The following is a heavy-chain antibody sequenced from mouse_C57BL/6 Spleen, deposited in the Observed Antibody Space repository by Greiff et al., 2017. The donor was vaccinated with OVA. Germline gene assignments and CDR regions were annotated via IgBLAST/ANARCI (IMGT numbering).Heavy chain of an antibody. CDR3: ARDTGNWYFGG. CDR1: GFTFSSYA. Sequence: EVKLMESGGGLVKPGGSLKLSCAASGFTFSSYAMSWVRQTPEKRLEWVATISDGGSYTYYPDNVKGRFTISRDNAKNNLYLQMSHLKSEDTAMYYCARDTGNWYFGGWGTGTTVTVSS. V-gene: IGHV5-4*01. D-gene: IGHD4-1*01. CDR2: ISDGGSYT. J-gene: IGHJ1*03.